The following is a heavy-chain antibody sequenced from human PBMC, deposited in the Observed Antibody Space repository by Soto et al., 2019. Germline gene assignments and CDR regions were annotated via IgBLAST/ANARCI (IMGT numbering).Heavy chain of an antibody. CDR2: IYYSGST. V-gene: IGHV4-30-4*01. CDR3: ARGVASRSGSTLYYYGMDV. CDR1: GGSISSGDYY. D-gene: IGHD3-22*01. Sequence: SETLSLTCTVSGGSISSGDYYWSWIRRPPGKGLEWIGYIYYSGSTYYNPSLKSRVTISVDTSKNQFSLKVTSVTAADTAVYYCARGVASRSGSTLYYYGMDVWGQGTTVTVS. J-gene: IGHJ6*02.